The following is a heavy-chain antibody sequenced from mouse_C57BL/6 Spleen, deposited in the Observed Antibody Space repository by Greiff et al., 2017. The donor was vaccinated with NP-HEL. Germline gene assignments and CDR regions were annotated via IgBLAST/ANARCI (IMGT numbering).Heavy chain of an antibody. CDR1: GYTFTSYG. V-gene: IGHV1-81*01. D-gene: IGHD2-1*01. Sequence: LVESGAELARPGASVKLSCKASGYTFTSYGISWVKQRTGQGLEWIGEIYPRSGNTYYNEKFKGKATLTADKSSSTAYMELRSLTSEDSAVYFCARGVLTDGNFHYFDYWGQSTTLTVSS. CDR2: IYPRSGNT. CDR3: ARGVLTDGNFHYFDY. J-gene: IGHJ2*01.